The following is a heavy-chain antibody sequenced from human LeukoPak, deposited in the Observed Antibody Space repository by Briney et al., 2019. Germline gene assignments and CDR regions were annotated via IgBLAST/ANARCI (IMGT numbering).Heavy chain of an antibody. CDR2: IYSGGAT. V-gene: IGHV3-53*01. D-gene: IGHD5-18*01. CDR1: GFTVSSNY. Sequence: GGSLRLSCAASGFTVSSNYMSWVRQAPGKGLEWVSVIYSGGATYYADSVKGRFTISRDNSKNTLYLQMNSLRAEDTAVYYCARDRGYSYVYSFDYWGQGTLVTVSS. J-gene: IGHJ4*02. CDR3: ARDRGYSYVYSFDY.